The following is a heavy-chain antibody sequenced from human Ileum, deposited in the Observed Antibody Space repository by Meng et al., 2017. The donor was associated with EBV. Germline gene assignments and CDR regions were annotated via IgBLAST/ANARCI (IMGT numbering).Heavy chain of an antibody. V-gene: IGHV4-34*01. Sequence: QVQLQELGEGLLKPSETLSLPCAVYGGSFSGYYWSWIRQPPGKGLEWIGEINHSGSTNYNPSLKSRVTISVDTSKNQFSLKLSSVTAADTAVYYCARGNKVSDRGFDYWGQGTLVTVSS. CDR3: ARGNKVSDRGFDY. D-gene: IGHD3-10*01. CDR2: INHSGST. J-gene: IGHJ4*02. CDR1: GGSFSGYY.